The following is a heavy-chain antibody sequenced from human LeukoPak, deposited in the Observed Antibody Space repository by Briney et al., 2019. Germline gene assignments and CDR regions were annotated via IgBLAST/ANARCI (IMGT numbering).Heavy chain of an antibody. CDR3: ARVPDFIACPCDS. D-gene: IGHD2-2*01. V-gene: IGHV4-34*01. CDR2: SSPTGDIT. CDR1: GGSFSGNY. Sequence: SETLSLTCAVYGGSFSGNYWTLIRQTPGRGLEWIGESSPTGDITGYNPSLKGRATISVDSSKNQFSLKLTSVTAADTGVYYCARVPDFIACPCDSWGPGTLVTVSS. J-gene: IGHJ4*02.